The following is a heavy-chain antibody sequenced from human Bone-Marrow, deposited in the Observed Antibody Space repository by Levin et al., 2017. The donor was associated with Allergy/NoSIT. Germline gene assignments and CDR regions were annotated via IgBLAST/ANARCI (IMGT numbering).Heavy chain of an antibody. Sequence: PSETLSLTCSVSNASISNYYWSWIRQPPGKGLEWIGYMSHSGSAKYNPSLKSRVAISVDTSKNQFSLNVTSVIPADAAVYYCARARGGLRFLEWPYYFDSWGQGTLVTVSS. V-gene: IGHV4-59*01. CDR1: NASISNYY. D-gene: IGHD3-3*01. CDR3: ARARGGLRFLEWPYYFDS. CDR2: MSHSGSA. J-gene: IGHJ4*02.